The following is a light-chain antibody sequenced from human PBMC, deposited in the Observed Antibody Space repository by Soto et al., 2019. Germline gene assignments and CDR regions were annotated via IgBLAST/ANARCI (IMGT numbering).Light chain of an antibody. CDR3: QSYDSSLSGYV. Sequence: QSVLTPPPSVSGAPGPRVTISCTWSSAHIGAAYNVDRYQQLPGTAPKPLTSRNNYRASWVPARFSGSKSGTLASLAIAGIQGEDEGDYYCQSYDSSLSGYVFGTGTKVTVL. V-gene: IGLV1-40*01. CDR2: RNN. J-gene: IGLJ1*01. CDR1: SAHIGAAYN.